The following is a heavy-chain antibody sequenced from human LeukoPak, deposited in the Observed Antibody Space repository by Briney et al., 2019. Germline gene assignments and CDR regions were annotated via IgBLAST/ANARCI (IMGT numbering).Heavy chain of an antibody. V-gene: IGHV1-8*01. CDR3: AIAWGLVVVVAPTHAFDI. CDR2: MNANSGNT. CDR1: GYTFTSYD. D-gene: IGHD2-15*01. J-gene: IGHJ3*02. Sequence: ASVKVSCKASGYTFTSYDINWVRQATGQGLEWMGWMNANSGNTGYAQKFQGRVTITADKSTSTAYMELSSLRSEDTAVYYCAIAWGLVVVVAPTHAFDIWGQGTMVTVSS.